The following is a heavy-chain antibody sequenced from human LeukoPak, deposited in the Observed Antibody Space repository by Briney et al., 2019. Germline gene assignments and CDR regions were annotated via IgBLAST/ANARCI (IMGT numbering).Heavy chain of an antibody. J-gene: IGHJ4*02. Sequence: SEALSLTCTVSGGSISGYYWSWIRQPPGKGLEWIGYIYYSGSTNYNPSLKSRVTIPVATSKNQFSLKLSSVTAADTAVYYCARLPDSSGHYFDYWGQGTLVTVSS. V-gene: IGHV4-59*08. CDR2: IYYSGST. CDR1: GGSISGYY. CDR3: ARLPDSSGHYFDY. D-gene: IGHD3-22*01.